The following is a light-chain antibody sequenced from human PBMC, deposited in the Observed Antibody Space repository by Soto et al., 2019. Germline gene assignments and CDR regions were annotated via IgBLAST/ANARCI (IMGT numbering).Light chain of an antibody. J-gene: IGKJ2*01. CDR2: SAS. CDR3: LQHSDYPFT. CDR1: QGIRDA. V-gene: IGKV1-17*01. Sequence: DIQMTQSPSSLSASVGDRVTITCRASQGIRDALGWYQQKPGKVPKRLSYSASSLQNGVPSRFSGSGSETVFTLTISSLQPEDFATYFCLQHSDYPFTFGQGTRLEI.